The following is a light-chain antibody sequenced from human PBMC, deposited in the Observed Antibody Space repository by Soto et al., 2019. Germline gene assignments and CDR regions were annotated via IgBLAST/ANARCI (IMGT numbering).Light chain of an antibody. J-gene: IGKJ1*01. V-gene: IGKV1-39*01. CDR1: QSISSY. CDR2: AAS. CDR3: QQSYSTPRT. Sequence: DIQMTQSPSSLSASVGDRAPITCRARQSISSYLNWYQQKPGKAPKLLIYAASSLQSGVPSRFSGSGSGTDFTLTISSLQPEDFATYYCQQSYSTPRTFGQGTKVDIK.